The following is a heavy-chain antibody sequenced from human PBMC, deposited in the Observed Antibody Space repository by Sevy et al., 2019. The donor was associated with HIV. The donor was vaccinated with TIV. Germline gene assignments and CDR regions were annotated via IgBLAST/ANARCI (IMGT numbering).Heavy chain of an antibody. Sequence: GGSLRLSCAASGFTFDDYTMHWVRQAPGKGLEWVSLISWDGDSTYYADSVKGRITISRDNSKNSLYLQMDSLRTEDTGLYYGAKGWGLGDSYGYHPLVYWGQGTLVTVSS. D-gene: IGHD5-18*01. CDR2: ISWDGDST. V-gene: IGHV3-43*01. CDR3: AKGWGLGDSYGYHPLVY. CDR1: GFTFDDYT. J-gene: IGHJ4*02.